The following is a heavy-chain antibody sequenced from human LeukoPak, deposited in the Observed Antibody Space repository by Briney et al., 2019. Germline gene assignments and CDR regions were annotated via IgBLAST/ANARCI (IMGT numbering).Heavy chain of an antibody. J-gene: IGHJ4*02. V-gene: IGHV3-74*01. Sequence: QPGGSLRLSCAASGFTFSKYWLHWLRQAPGKGPVWVSRINPDVKSASYADSVKGRVTIARDDARKTLYLHMNSPRAEDTAVYYCAREIRGYSYFDYWGQGTLVTVSS. CDR3: AREIRGYSYFDY. D-gene: IGHD1-26*01. CDR1: GFTFSKYW. CDR2: INPDVKSA.